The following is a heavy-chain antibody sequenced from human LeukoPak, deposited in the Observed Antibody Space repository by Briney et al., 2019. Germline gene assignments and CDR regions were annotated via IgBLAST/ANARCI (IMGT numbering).Heavy chain of an antibody. Sequence: GESLKISCKGSGYSFTSYWISWVRRMPGKGLEWMGRIDPSDSYTNYSPSFQGHVTISADKSISTAYLQWSSLKASDTAMYYCARTGYGAYYYGMDVWGQGTTVTVSS. V-gene: IGHV5-10-1*01. CDR2: IDPSDSYT. J-gene: IGHJ6*02. D-gene: IGHD2-15*01. CDR1: GYSFTSYW. CDR3: ARTGYGAYYYGMDV.